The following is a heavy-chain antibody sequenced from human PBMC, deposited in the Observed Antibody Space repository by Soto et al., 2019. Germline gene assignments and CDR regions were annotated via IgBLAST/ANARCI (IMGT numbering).Heavy chain of an antibody. CDR2: IYYSGST. V-gene: IGHV4-31*03. CDR1: GGSISSGGYY. CDR3: ARAHYGDYVTLDY. Sequence: KPSETLSLTCTVSGGSISSGGYYWSWIRQHPGKGLEWIGYIYYSGSTYYNPSLKSRVTISVDTSKNQFSLKLSSVTAADTAVYYCARAHYGDYVTLDYWAREPWSPSPQ. J-gene: IGHJ4*02. D-gene: IGHD4-17*01.